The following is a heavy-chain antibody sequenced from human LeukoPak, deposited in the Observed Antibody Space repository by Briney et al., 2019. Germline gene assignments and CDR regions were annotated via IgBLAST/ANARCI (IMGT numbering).Heavy chain of an antibody. D-gene: IGHD3-9*01. CDR3: ARSQYFDWLSRTADLYGMDV. V-gene: IGHV1-18*01. CDR1: GYTFTSYG. Sequence: GASVKVSCKASGYTFTSYGISWVRQAPGQGLEWMGWISAYNGNTNYAQKLQGRVTMTTDTSTSTAYMELRSLRSDDTAVYYCARSQYFDWLSRTADLYGMDVWGQGTTVTVSS. CDR2: ISAYNGNT. J-gene: IGHJ6*02.